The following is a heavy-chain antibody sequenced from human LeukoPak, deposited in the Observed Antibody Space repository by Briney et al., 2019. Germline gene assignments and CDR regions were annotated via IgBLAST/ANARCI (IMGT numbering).Heavy chain of an antibody. J-gene: IGHJ6*02. D-gene: IGHD2/OR15-2a*01. CDR2: INTNTGNP. CDR1: GYTFTSYA. Sequence: ASVKVSCKASGYTFTSYAMNWVRQAPGQGLEWMGWINTNTGNPTYAQGFIGRFVFSLDTSVSTAYLQISSLKAEDTAVYYCAREVGTFTVFYGMDVWGQGTTVTVSS. CDR3: AREVGTFTVFYGMDV. V-gene: IGHV7-4-1*02.